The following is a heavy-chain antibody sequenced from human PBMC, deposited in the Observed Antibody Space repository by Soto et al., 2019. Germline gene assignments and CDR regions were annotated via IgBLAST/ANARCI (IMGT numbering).Heavy chain of an antibody. CDR1: GDSVSSNSAA. V-gene: IGHV6-1*01. D-gene: IGHD6-13*01. Sequence: QVHLQQSGPGLVKPSQTLSLTCAISGDSVSSNSAAWNWIRQSPSRGLEWLGRTYYKSKWSSDYGESVKSRININVDTCKNQFSLQLNSVTPEDTAVYYCVRKGSSTWYNFFDCWGQGTLVTVSS. J-gene: IGHJ4*02. CDR3: VRKGSSTWYNFFDC. CDR2: TYYKSKWSS.